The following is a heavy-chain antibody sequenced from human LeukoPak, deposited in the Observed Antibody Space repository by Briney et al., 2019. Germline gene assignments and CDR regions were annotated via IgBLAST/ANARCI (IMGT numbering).Heavy chain of an antibody. D-gene: IGHD5-12*01. V-gene: IGHV1-46*01. J-gene: IGHJ4*02. CDR1: GYTFTNYY. CDR3: AREGRMLYSGYDPAFDY. CDR2: IHPSGGST. Sequence: ASVKVSCKAPGYTFTNYYMHWVRQVPGQGLEWMGIIHPSGGSTSNAQKFQGRVTMTRDTSASTVYMAMSGLRSEDTAVYYCAREGRMLYSGYDPAFDYWGQGTLVTVSS.